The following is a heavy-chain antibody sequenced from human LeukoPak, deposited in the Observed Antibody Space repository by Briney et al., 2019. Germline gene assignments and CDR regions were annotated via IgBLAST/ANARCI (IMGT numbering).Heavy chain of an antibody. CDR2: IYYSGST. D-gene: IGHD6-13*01. V-gene: IGHV4-39*01. CDR1: GGSISSSSYY. CDR3: ARHPSRRLPRIAAAFDY. J-gene: IGHJ4*02. Sequence: SETLSLTCTVSGGSISSSSYYWGWIRQPPGKGLEWIGSIYYSGSTYYNPSLKSRVTISVDTSKNQFSLKLSSVTAADTAVYYCARHPSRRLPRIAAAFDYWGQGTLVTVSS.